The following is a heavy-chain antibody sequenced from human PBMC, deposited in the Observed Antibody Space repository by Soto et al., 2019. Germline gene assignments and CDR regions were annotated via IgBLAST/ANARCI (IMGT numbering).Heavy chain of an antibody. D-gene: IGHD2-8*01. CDR2: INGYNGDT. J-gene: IGHJ6*02. CDR1: GYTFTRYG. V-gene: IGHV1-18*01. Sequence: QGQLVQSGAEVKKPGASVKVSCKASGYTFTRYGISWVRQAPGQGLEWMGWINGYNGDTNYAQKFQGRVTMTVDTSTTTAFMELRSLTSDDRAVYYCAKNGQPPYYYYGMDVWGQGTTVTVSS. CDR3: AKNGQPPYYYYGMDV.